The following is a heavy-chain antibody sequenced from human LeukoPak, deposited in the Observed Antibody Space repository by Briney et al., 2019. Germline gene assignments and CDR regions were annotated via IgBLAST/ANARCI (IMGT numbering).Heavy chain of an antibody. CDR1: GGSISSGDYY. D-gene: IGHD2-15*01. V-gene: IGHV4-30-4*01. Sequence: SETLSLTCTVSGGSISSGDYYWSWIRQPPGKGLEWIGYIYYSGSTYYNPSLKSRVTISVDTSENRFSLKLSSVTATDTAVYYCARDCSGGSCYGAFDIWGQGTMVTVSS. CDR2: IYYSGST. J-gene: IGHJ3*02. CDR3: ARDCSGGSCYGAFDI.